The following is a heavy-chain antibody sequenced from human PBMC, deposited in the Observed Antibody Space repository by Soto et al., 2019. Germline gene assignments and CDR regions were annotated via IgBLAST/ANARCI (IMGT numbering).Heavy chain of an antibody. V-gene: IGHV4-59*01. Sequence: SETLSLTCTVSGGSIAPFYWSWIRQTPGKGLEWIGHISYTGNTNYNPSLKSRVAMTVDTSKNQFSLNLTSVTAADTAVYYCAREGNGWYYYDFWGQGTLVTV. J-gene: IGHJ4*02. CDR2: ISYTGNT. CDR1: GGSIAPFY. CDR3: AREGNGWYYYDF. D-gene: IGHD6-19*01.